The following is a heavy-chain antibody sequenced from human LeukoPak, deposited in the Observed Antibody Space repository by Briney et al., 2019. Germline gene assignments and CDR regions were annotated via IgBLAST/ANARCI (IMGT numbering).Heavy chain of an antibody. Sequence: PSETLSLTCAVYGGSFSGYYWIWIRQPPGTGLEWIGEIDHSGSTNYNPSLKSRVNISVDTSKNQFSLRLSSVTAADTAVYYCARDNSWYWNYMDVWGKGTTVTVSS. J-gene: IGHJ6*03. CDR1: GGSFSGYY. CDR2: IDHSGST. V-gene: IGHV4-34*01. D-gene: IGHD6-13*01. CDR3: ARDNSWYWNYMDV.